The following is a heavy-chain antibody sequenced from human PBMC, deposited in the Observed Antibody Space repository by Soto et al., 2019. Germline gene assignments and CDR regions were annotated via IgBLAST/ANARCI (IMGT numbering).Heavy chain of an antibody. V-gene: IGHV4-59*08. Sequence: QVQLQESGPGLVKPSETLSLTCTVSGGTISSWYWSWIRQPPGKGLEWIGYIYYSGSTNCNPSLKWRVTISVDTSKTQFSLKLSSVCAADTAVYYCASRYGSAIDYWGQGTLVTVSS. D-gene: IGHD1-26*01. CDR1: GGTISSWY. CDR2: IYYSGST. J-gene: IGHJ4*02. CDR3: ASRYGSAIDY.